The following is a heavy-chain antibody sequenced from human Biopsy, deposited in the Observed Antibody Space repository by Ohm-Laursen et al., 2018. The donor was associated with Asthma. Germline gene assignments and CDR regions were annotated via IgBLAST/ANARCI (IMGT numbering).Heavy chain of an antibody. Sequence: GASVKVSCKASGYTFNSAGITWVRQAPGQGLEWMGWISVYNGNTKVAQKLQDRVTMITETSTSTAYMELRSLRSDDTAVYFCARAVDYSHYYGTDVWGQGTTVTVS. CDR3: ARAVDYSHYYGTDV. CDR2: ISVYNGNT. J-gene: IGHJ6*02. D-gene: IGHD3-10*01. V-gene: IGHV1-18*01. CDR1: GYTFNSAG.